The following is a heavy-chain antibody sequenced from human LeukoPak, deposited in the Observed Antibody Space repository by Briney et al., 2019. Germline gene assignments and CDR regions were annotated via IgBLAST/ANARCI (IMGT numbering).Heavy chain of an antibody. J-gene: IGHJ4*02. D-gene: IGHD1-1*01. CDR3: ARVNGVNWNDAVIDY. CDR1: GGSFSGYY. CDR2: INHSGST. Sequence: SETLSLTCAVYGGSFSGYYWSWTRQPPGKGLDWIGEINHSGSTNYNPFLKSRVTMSVDSSKNQFSLQLTSVTAADTAVYYCARVNGVNWNDAVIDYWGQGTLVTVFS. V-gene: IGHV4-34*01.